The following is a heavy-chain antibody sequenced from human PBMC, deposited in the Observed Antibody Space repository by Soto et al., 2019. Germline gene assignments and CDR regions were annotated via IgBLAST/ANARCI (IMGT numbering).Heavy chain of an antibody. CDR2: IHHSGIS. J-gene: IGHJ5*01. D-gene: IGHD1-26*01. CDR3: AVRGTHKWTDS. V-gene: IGHV4-34*01. Sequence: SGTLSLTCTVSGESWSDSCWNWIRQPPGKGLEWIGEIHHSGISNYNPSLKSRVTMSVDTSKNQFSLKMTSVTAADTAVYYCAVRGTHKWTDSRGQGTLVTVSS. CDR1: GESWSDSC.